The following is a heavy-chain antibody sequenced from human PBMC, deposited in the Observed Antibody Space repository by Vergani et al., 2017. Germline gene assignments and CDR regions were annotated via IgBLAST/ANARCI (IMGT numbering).Heavy chain of an antibody. D-gene: IGHD3-22*01. Sequence: VSCKASGGTFSSYAISWVRQAPGQGLEWMGGIIPIFGTANYAQKFQGRVTITADESTSTAYMELSSLRSEDTAVYYCARGRNYYDSSGYKYYFDYWGQGTLVTVSS. V-gene: IGHV1-69*01. CDR1: GGTFSSYA. CDR2: IIPIFGTA. CDR3: ARGRNYYDSSGYKYYFDY. J-gene: IGHJ4*02.